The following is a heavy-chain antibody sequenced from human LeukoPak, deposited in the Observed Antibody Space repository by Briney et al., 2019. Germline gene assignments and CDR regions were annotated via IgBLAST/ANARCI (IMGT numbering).Heavy chain of an antibody. CDR2: IFGSGGSA. CDR1: GFTFGSYA. V-gene: IGHV3-23*01. J-gene: IGHJ4*02. D-gene: IGHD6-19*01. CDR3: GKTTTGYSSGQKPAWPVDY. Sequence: PGGSLRLSCEASGFTFGSYAMYWVRQAPGKGLEWVAGIFGSGGSAHYADSAKGRFTISRDNSKNTVYLQINSLRAEETAVYYCGKTTTGYSSGQKPAWPVDYWGQGTLVTVSS.